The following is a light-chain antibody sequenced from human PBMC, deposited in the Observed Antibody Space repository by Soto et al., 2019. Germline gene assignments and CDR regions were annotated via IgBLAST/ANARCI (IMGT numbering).Light chain of an antibody. CDR3: QQTNSNPWT. J-gene: IGKJ1*01. V-gene: IGKV1-5*01. CDR1: QSISNW. CDR2: SAS. Sequence: IQLTQSPSILSESVGDIVTITCRTSQSISNWLAWYQQKAGKASKLLIYSASSLQSGVPSRFSGSNSGTEFTLTISSLVPEDFATYYCQQTNSNPWTFGQGTKVDI.